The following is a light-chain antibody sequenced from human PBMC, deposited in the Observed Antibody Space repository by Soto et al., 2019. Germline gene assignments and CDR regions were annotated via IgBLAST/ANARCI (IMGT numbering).Light chain of an antibody. CDR3: RSYTSSNTYV. Sequence: QSALTQPASVSGSPGQSIAISCTGTSSEVGGYNSVSWYQQHPGKAPKLMIYNVSNRPSGVSDRFSGSKSGNTASLTISWLQAEDESDYYCRSYTSSNTYVFGTGTKVTVL. J-gene: IGLJ1*01. V-gene: IGLV2-14*03. CDR2: NVS. CDR1: SSEVGGYNS.